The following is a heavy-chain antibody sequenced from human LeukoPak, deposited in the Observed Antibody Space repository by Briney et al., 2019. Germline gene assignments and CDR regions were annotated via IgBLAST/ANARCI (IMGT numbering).Heavy chain of an antibody. CDR2: ISSSSSYI. CDR1: GFTFSSYS. V-gene: IGHV3-21*01. J-gene: IGHJ4*02. CDR3: ARDHIAVAGTFDY. Sequence: GGSLRLSCAASGFTFSSYSMNWVRQAPGKGLEWVSSISSSSSYIYYADSVEGRFTISRDNSKNTLYLQMNSLRAEDTAVYYCARDHIAVAGTFDYWGQGTLVTVSS. D-gene: IGHD6-19*01.